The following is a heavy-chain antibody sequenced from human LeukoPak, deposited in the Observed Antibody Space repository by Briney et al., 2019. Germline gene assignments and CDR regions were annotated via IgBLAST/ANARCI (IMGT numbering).Heavy chain of an antibody. CDR2: INPNSGGT. V-gene: IGHV1-2*02. Sequence: ASVKVSCKASGYTFTGYYMHWVRQAPGQGLERMGWINPNSGGTNYAQKFQGRVTMTRDTSISTAYMELSRLRSDDTAVYYCARAGDIVVVPAATSYDYWGQGTLVTVSS. J-gene: IGHJ4*02. CDR1: GYTFTGYY. D-gene: IGHD2-2*01. CDR3: ARAGDIVVVPAATSYDY.